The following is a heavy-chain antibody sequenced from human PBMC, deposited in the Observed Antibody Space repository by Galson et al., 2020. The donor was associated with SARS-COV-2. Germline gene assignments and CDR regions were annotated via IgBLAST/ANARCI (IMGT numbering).Heavy chain of an antibody. Sequence: ASVKVSCKASGYIFHNYGIAWVRQARGQGLERVGWISVYNGDTDYAQKFQGRVTMTTDWSTTTAYLEVRNLRFDDTAVYYCARDVPVSAANLFDYWGPGTLVIVST. J-gene: IGHJ4*02. V-gene: IGHV1-18*04. CDR2: ISVYNGDT. CDR1: GYIFHNYG. D-gene: IGHD2-2*01. CDR3: ARDVPVSAANLFDY.